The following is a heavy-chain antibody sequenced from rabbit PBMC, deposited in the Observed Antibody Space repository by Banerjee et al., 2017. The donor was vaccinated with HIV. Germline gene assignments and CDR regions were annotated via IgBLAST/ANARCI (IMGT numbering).Heavy chain of an antibody. V-gene: IGHV1S40*01. J-gene: IGHJ4*01. CDR1: GFDFSRYY. D-gene: IGHD6-1*01. CDR3: ARGDTYGYTGYGYATTFNL. CDR2: IDTGDGDT. Sequence: QSLEESGGDLVKPGASLTLTCTASGFDFSRYYMSWVRQAPGKGLEWIGCIDTGDGDTYYASWVNGRFTISRDNAQNTVFLQMTSLTAADTATYFCARGDTYGYTGYGYATTFNLWGQGTLVTVS.